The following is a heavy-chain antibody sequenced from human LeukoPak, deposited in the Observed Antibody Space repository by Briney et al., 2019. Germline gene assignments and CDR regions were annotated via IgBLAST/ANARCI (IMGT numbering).Heavy chain of an antibody. D-gene: IGHD3-10*01. CDR2: ISAYNGDT. Sequence: ASVKVSCKSSGYTFINYGISWVRQAPGQGLEWMGWISAYNGDTNYAQKLQGRVTMTTDTSTSTAYMEVRSLRSDDTVVYYCARDDGIGSGSYSFDYWGQGTLVTVSS. CDR3: ARDDGIGSGSYSFDY. J-gene: IGHJ4*02. CDR1: GYTFINYG. V-gene: IGHV1-18*01.